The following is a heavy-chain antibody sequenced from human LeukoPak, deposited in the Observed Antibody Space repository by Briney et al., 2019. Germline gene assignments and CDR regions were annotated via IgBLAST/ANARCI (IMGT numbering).Heavy chain of an antibody. J-gene: IGHJ4*02. CDR1: GGSFSGYY. D-gene: IGHD6-13*01. V-gene: IGHV4-34*01. Sequence: SETLSLTCAVYGGSFSGYYWSWIRQPPGKGLEWIGEINHSGSTNFNPSLKSRVTISVDTSKNQVSLKLRSVAAADTAVYFCARTLAAAGTRIPYYFDYWGQGTLVTVSS. CDR3: ARTLAAAGTRIPYYFDY. CDR2: INHSGST.